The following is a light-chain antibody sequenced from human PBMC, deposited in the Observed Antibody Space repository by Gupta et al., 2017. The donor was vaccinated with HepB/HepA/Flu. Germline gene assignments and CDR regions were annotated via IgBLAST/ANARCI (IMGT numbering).Light chain of an antibody. CDR3: LFTNSGSRV. CDR1: TGPVTSSHY. V-gene: IGLV7-46*01. Sequence: QPGVTQAPSLSLSPGATVTLTCGTSTGPVTSSHYPYWVQQKPGQAHRTMIYDTSNKPSGTPARFSGSLRGGKAALTLSVAPHEDEDEYYCLFTNSGSRVFGGGTKLTVL. CDR2: DTS. J-gene: IGLJ3*02.